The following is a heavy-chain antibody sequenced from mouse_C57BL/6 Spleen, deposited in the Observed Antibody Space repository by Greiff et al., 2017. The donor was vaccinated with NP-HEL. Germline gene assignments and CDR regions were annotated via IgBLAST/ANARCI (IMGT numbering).Heavy chain of an antibody. CDR1: GYPITSGYY. CDR2: ISYDGSN. J-gene: IGHJ4*01. CDR3: ARGGYDWDFYAMDY. Sequence: DVQFQASGPGFVKPSQSLSLTCPVIGYPITSGYYWNWIRQVPGNKLEWMGYISYDGSNNYNPSLNNRTSITRDTSKNQFFLKLNSVTTEDTATYYCARGGYDWDFYAMDYWGQGTSVTVSS. D-gene: IGHD2-2*01. V-gene: IGHV3-6*01.